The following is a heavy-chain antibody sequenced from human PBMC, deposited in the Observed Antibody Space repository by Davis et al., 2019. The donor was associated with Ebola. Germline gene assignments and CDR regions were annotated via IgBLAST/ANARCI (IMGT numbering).Heavy chain of an antibody. CDR3: ARDEDV. V-gene: IGHV1-3*04. J-gene: IGHJ6*02. CDR2: INSGNGDT. Sequence: ASVKVSCKTSGYIFTRYSIHWVRQAPGEGLEWVGWINSGNGDTKCSQKFQDRVTFTRDASAGTAYMELSSLRSEDTAMYYCARDEDVWGQGTTVTVSS. CDR1: GYIFTRYS.